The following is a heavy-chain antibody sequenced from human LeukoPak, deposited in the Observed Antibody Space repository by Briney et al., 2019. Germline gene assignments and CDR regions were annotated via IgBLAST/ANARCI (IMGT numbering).Heavy chain of an antibody. CDR1: GFTVSSNY. V-gene: IGHV3-66*02. CDR2: IYSGGST. D-gene: IGHD6-6*01. Sequence: GGSLRLSCAASGFTVSSNYMSWVRQAPGKGLEWVSVIYSGGSTYYADSVKGRFTISRDNSKNTLYLQMNSLRAEDTAVYYCARVPSIAARLGWFDPWGQGTLVTVSS. CDR3: ARVPSIAARLGWFDP. J-gene: IGHJ5*02.